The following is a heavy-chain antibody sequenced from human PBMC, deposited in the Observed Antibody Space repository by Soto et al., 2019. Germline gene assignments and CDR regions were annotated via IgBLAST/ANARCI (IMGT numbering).Heavy chain of an antibody. V-gene: IGHV4-59*01. CDR3: ARASVPAAMNY. CDR1: GGSISSYY. CDR2: IYYSGST. Sequence: SETLSLTXTVSGGSISSYYWSWIRQPPGKGLEWIGYIYYSGSTNYNPSLKSRVTISVDTSKNQFSLKLSSVTAADTAVYYCARASVPAAMNYWGQGTLVTVSS. J-gene: IGHJ4*02. D-gene: IGHD2-2*01.